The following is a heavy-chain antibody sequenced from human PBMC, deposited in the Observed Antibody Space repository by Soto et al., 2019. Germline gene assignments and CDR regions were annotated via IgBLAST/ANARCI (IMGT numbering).Heavy chain of an antibody. V-gene: IGHV1-2*04. Sequence: ASVKVSFKTSGYTFTGYYIHWVRQAPGQGLEWMGWINPNSGGTNYAQKFQGWVTMTRDTSISTAYMELSRLRSDDTAVYYCGRDRGLDRTDYGLDVWGQGTPVTVSS. CDR1: GYTFTGYY. J-gene: IGHJ6*02. CDR2: INPNSGGT. CDR3: GRDRGLDRTDYGLDV. D-gene: IGHD3-10*01.